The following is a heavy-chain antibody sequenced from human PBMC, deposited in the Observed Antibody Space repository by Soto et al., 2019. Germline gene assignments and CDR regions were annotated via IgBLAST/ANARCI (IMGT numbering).Heavy chain of an antibody. CDR2: IYYSGST. D-gene: IGHD3-22*01. CDR3: AGGDYYHSSGYYFYYYTMDV. J-gene: IGHJ6*02. Sequence: TSETLSLTCTVSGGSISSGGYYWSWIRQHPGKGLEWIGYIYYSGSTYYNPSLKSRVTISVDTSKNQFSLKLSSVTAADTVVYYCAGGDYYHSSGYYFYYYTMDVWGQGTTVTVSS. V-gene: IGHV4-31*03. CDR1: GGSISSGGYY.